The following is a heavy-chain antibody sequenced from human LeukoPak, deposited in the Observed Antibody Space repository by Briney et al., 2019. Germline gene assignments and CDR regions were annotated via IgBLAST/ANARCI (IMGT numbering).Heavy chain of an antibody. D-gene: IGHD4-23*01. V-gene: IGHV4-39*07. CDR2: IYYSGSA. J-gene: IGHJ4*02. CDR1: GGSVNSGTYY. CDR3: ARVGGNSADY. Sequence: SETLSLTCTVSGGSVNSGTYYWSWIRQPPGKGLEWIGNIYYSGSAYYNPSLKSRVTMSVDTSKNQFSLKLSSVTAADTAVYYCARVGGNSADYWGQGTLVTVSS.